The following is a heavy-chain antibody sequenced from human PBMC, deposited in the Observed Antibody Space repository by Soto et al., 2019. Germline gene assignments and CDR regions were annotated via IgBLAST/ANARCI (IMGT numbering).Heavy chain of an antibody. V-gene: IGHV5-51*01. Sequence: GESLKISCKGSGYSFTSYWIGWVRQMPGKGLEWMGIIYPGDSDTRYSPSFQGQVTISADKSISTAYLQWSSLKASDTAMYYCARPKGGGYDPTYFDYWGQGTLVTVSS. CDR1: GYSFTSYW. J-gene: IGHJ4*02. CDR3: ARPKGGGYDPTYFDY. CDR2: IYPGDSDT. D-gene: IGHD5-12*01.